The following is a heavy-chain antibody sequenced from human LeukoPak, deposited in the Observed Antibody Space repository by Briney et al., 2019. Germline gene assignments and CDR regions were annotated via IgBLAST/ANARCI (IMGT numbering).Heavy chain of an antibody. CDR2: ISSSSSTI. CDR3: ARGDFWSGYYLYYYYYYMDV. V-gene: IGHV3-48*01. D-gene: IGHD3-3*01. Sequence: GGSLRLSCAASGFTFSSYSMNWVRQAPGKGLEWVSYISSSSSTIYYADSVKGRFTISRDNAKNSLYLQMNSPRAEDTAVYYCARGDFWSGYYLYYYYYYMDVWGKGTTVTVSS. J-gene: IGHJ6*03. CDR1: GFTFSSYS.